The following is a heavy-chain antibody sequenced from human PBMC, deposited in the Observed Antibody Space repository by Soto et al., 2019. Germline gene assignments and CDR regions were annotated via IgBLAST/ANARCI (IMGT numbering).Heavy chain of an antibody. J-gene: IGHJ4*02. CDR1: GFTFSSYG. CDR3: ARDNTDVDCSD. Sequence: QVQLVDSGGGVVQPGRSLRLSCAASGFTFSSYGMHWVRQAPGKGLEWVAVIWYDGSNKYYADSVKGRFTISRDNSNNTLYLQMSILRDEDTAVYYCARDNTDVDCSDWGQGTRVTVSS. D-gene: IGHD3-10*02. V-gene: IGHV3-33*01. CDR2: IWYDGSNK.